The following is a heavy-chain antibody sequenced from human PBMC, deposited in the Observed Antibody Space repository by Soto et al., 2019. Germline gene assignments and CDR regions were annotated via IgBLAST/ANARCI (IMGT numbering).Heavy chain of an antibody. CDR3: ARALGIAAAGGEYGMDV. CDR2: INPNSGGT. D-gene: IGHD6-13*01. CDR1: GYTFTGYY. Sequence: GASVKVSCKASGYTFTGYYMHWVRQAPGQGLEWMGWINPNSGGTNYAQKFQGWVTMTRDTSISTAYMEPSRLRSDDTAVYYCARALGIAAAGGEYGMDVWGQGTTVTVSS. J-gene: IGHJ6*02. V-gene: IGHV1-2*04.